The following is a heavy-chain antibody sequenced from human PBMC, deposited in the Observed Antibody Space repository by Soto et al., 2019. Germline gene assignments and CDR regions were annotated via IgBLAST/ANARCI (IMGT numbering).Heavy chain of an antibody. Sequence: GGSLRLSCAASGFTFSSYGMHWVRQAPGKGLEWVAVIWYDGSNKYYADSVKGRFTISRDNSKNTLYLQMNSLRAEDTAVYYCAREYSSSWWGDYWGQGTLVTVSS. CDR3: AREYSSSWWGDY. CDR1: GFTFSSYG. CDR2: IWYDGSNK. V-gene: IGHV3-33*01. D-gene: IGHD6-13*01. J-gene: IGHJ4*02.